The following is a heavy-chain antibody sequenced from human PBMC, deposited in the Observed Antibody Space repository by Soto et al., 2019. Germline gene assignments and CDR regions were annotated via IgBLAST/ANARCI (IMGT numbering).Heavy chain of an antibody. Sequence: SETLSLTCTVSGGSISSYYWSWIRQPPGKGLEWIGYIYYSGSTNYNPSLKSRVTISVDTSKNQFSLKLSSVTAADTAVYYCARVTTRAAAAHFDYWGQGTLVTVSS. CDR3: ARVTTRAAAAHFDY. V-gene: IGHV4-59*01. D-gene: IGHD6-13*01. J-gene: IGHJ4*02. CDR2: IYYSGST. CDR1: GGSISSYY.